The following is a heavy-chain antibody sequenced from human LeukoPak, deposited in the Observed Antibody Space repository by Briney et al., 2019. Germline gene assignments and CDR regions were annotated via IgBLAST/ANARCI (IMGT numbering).Heavy chain of an antibody. CDR3: ARVGVRGVIMGGFDY. CDR1: GYTFTSYY. Sequence: ASVKVSCTASGYTFTSYYMHWVRQAPGQGLELVGWINPNSGGTNYAQNFQGRVTMTRDTSISTAYMELSRLTSDDTALYYCARVGVRGVIMGGFDYWGQGTLVTVSS. J-gene: IGHJ4*02. D-gene: IGHD3-10*01. V-gene: IGHV1-2*02. CDR2: INPNSGGT.